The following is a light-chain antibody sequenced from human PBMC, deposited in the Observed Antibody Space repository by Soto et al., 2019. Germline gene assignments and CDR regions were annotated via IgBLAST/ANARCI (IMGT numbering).Light chain of an antibody. J-gene: IGKJ1*01. Sequence: DIQMTQSPSTLSASVGDRVTITCRASQSISSWLAWYQQKPGKAHKXLIYKASTLKSGVPSRFSGSGSGTELTITISSLQPDDFETYYCQHYNSYSEAFGQGTKVDIK. V-gene: IGKV1-5*03. CDR3: QHYNSYSEA. CDR1: QSISSW. CDR2: KAS.